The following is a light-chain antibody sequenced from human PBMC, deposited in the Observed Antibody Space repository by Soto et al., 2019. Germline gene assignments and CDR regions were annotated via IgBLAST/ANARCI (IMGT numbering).Light chain of an antibody. Sequence: DIQMTQSPSTLSASVGDRVTITCRASQSIGNWLAWYQKKPGKAPKPLIYDALHLESGGPSTFSGSGYGTEFTLTISNLQPDDFAPYYCQQYNNYAQKTFGQGAKVEIK. CDR3: QQYNNYAQKT. CDR2: DAL. CDR1: QSIGNW. J-gene: IGKJ1*01. V-gene: IGKV1-5*01.